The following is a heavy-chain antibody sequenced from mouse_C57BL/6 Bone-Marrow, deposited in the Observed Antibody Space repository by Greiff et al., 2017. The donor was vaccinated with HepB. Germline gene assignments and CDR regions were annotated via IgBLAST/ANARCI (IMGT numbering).Heavy chain of an antibody. CDR3: ARWLLPYYYAMDY. Sequence: VKLQQPGTELVKPGASVKLSCKASGYTFTSYWMHWVKQRPGQGLEWIGNINPSNGGTNYNEKFKSKATLTVDKSSSTAYMQLSSLTSEDSAVYYCARWLLPYYYAMDYWGQGTSVTVSS. J-gene: IGHJ4*01. CDR1: GYTFTSYW. V-gene: IGHV1-53*01. CDR2: INPSNGGT. D-gene: IGHD2-3*01.